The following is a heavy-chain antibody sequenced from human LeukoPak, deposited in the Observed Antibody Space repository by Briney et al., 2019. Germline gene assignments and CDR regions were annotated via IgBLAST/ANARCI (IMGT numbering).Heavy chain of an antibody. CDR1: GGSISSSTCY. CDR3: ARDHGGNSRFDP. Sequence: SETLSLTCTVSGGSISSSTCYWGWIRQPPGKGLEWIGTICYSGSTYYSSSLKSRVTISVDTSKNQFSLKLSSVTAADTAVYYCARDHGGNSRFDPWGQGTLVTVSS. D-gene: IGHD4-23*01. V-gene: IGHV4-39*07. CDR2: ICYSGST. J-gene: IGHJ5*02.